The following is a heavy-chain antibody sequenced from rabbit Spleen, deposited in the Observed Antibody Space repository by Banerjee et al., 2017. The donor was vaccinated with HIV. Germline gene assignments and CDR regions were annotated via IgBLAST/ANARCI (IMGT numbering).Heavy chain of an antibody. Sequence: QLVESGGGLVQPGGSLKLSCKASGFDFGTYYMSWVRQAPGKGLEWIGYIDPVFGIAVYASWVNGRFTISSHNAQNTLYLQLNSLTAADTATYFCARDLTDAIGWNFGWWGPGTLVTVS. J-gene: IGHJ6*01. CDR2: IDPVFGIA. CDR3: ARDLTDAIGWNFGW. V-gene: IGHV1S7*01. D-gene: IGHD4-1*01. CDR1: GFDFGTYY.